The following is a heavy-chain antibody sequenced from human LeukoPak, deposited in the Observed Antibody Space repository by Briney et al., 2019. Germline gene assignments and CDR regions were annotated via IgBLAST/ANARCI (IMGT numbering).Heavy chain of an antibody. CDR3: ARGRRHCDY. J-gene: IGHJ4*02. CDR2: INHSGST. CDR1: GGSFSGYY. Sequence: SETLSLTCAVYGGSFSGYYWSWIRQPPGKGLEWIGEINHSGSTNYNPSLKSRVTISVDTSKNQFSLKLSSVTAADTAVYYCARGRRHCDYWGQGTLVTVSS. V-gene: IGHV4-34*01. D-gene: IGHD3-3*02.